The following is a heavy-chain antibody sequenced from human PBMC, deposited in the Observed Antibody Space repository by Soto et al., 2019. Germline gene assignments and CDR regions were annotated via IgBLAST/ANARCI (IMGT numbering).Heavy chain of an antibody. CDR2: ISNNGRTT. Sequence: GGSLRLSCSASGFTFGTYAMHWVRQAPGKGLEYVSGISNNGRTTYYADSVKGRFTISRDNSKDTLYLQMRSLRADDTAVYYCVKKGSPSGDHSNWYFDLWGRGTLVTVSS. V-gene: IGHV3-64D*08. J-gene: IGHJ2*01. CDR3: VKKGSPSGDHSNWYFDL. D-gene: IGHD7-27*01. CDR1: GFTFGTYA.